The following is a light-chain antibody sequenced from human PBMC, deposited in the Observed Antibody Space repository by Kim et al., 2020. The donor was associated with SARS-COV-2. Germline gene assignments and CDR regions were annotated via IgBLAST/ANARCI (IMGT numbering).Light chain of an antibody. V-gene: IGLV1-40*01. CDR2: DNS. J-gene: IGLJ1*01. CDR3: QSYDSSLSALYV. CDR1: SSNIGAGYD. Sequence: QRVTISCTGSSSNIGAGYDVHWYQQLPGTAPKLLIYDNSNRPSGVPDRFSGSKSGTSASLAITGLQAEDEADYCQSYDSSLSALYVFGTGTKVTVL.